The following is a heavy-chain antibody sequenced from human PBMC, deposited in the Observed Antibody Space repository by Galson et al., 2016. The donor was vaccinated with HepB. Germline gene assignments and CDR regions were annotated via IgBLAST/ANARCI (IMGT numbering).Heavy chain of an antibody. Sequence: SVKVSCKASGYTFNSYGLNWVRQAPGEGLEWMGWISTYTAKTIYAQKFQGRVTVTTDTSTSTAYMELRSLTSDDTAVYYCAREFGDHLFGEFYYGMDVWGQGTTVTVSS. CDR3: AREFGDHLFGEFYYGMDV. D-gene: IGHD4-17*01. J-gene: IGHJ6*02. CDR1: GYTFNSYG. CDR2: ISTYTAKT. V-gene: IGHV1-18*01.